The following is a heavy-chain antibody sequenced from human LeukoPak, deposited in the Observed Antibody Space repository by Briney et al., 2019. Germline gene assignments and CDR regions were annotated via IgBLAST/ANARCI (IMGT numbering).Heavy chain of an antibody. CDR1: GFTFDDYA. Sequence: TGGSLRLSCAASGFTFDDYAMHWVRQAPGKGLEWVSGISWNSGSIGYADSVKGRFTISRDNAKNSLYLQMNSLRAEDTALYYCAKASPPRSNGWYDYYGMDVWGQGTTVTVSS. V-gene: IGHV3-9*01. D-gene: IGHD6-19*01. CDR2: ISWNSGSI. CDR3: AKASPPRSNGWYDYYGMDV. J-gene: IGHJ6*02.